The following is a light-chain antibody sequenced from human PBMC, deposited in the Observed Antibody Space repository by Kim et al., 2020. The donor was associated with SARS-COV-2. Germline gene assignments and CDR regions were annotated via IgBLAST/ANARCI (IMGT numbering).Light chain of an antibody. CDR1: QSVSSSY. CDR2: GAS. Sequence: SPGERATLSCRASQSVSSSYLAWYQQKPGQAPRLLIYGASSRATGSPARFSGSGSGTEFTLTISSLQSEDFAVYYCQQYNNWPLTFGGGTKVDIK. V-gene: IGKV3-15*01. CDR3: QQYNNWPLT. J-gene: IGKJ4*01.